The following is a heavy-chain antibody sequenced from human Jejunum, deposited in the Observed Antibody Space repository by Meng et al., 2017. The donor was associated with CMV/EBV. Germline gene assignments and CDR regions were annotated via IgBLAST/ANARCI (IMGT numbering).Heavy chain of an antibody. CDR1: GYTITDYY. Sequence: VSGYTITDYYIHWVQQAPGKGLEWMGLIDPEDGETIYAEKFQGRVTITADTSTDTVYMELRSLRSEDTALHYCAMGLYSSSTWFDPWGQGTLVTVSS. CDR3: AMGLYSSSTWFDP. CDR2: IDPEDGET. V-gene: IGHV1-69-2*01. D-gene: IGHD6-6*01. J-gene: IGHJ5*02.